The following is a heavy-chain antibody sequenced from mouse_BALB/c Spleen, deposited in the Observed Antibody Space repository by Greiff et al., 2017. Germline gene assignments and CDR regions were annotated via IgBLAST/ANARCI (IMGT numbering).Heavy chain of an antibody. J-gene: IGHJ3*01. CDR1: GFTFSSYA. Sequence: EVKVVESGGGLVKPGGSLKLSCAASGFTFSSYAMSWVRQTPEKRLEWVATISSGGSYTYYPDSVKGRFTISRDNAKNTLYLQMSSLRSEDTAMYYCARSWDEEAWFAYWGQGTLVTVSA. CDR2: ISSGGSYT. V-gene: IGHV5-9-3*01. D-gene: IGHD4-1*01. CDR3: ARSWDEEAWFAY.